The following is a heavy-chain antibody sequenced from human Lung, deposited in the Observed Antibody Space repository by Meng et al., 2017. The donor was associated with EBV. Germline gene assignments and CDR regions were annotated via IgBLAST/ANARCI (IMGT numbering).Heavy chain of an antibody. CDR1: GGSISSGGYS. Sequence: QVQMKGSGPGLGKPSQTLCLTCTVSGGSISSGGYSWSWIRQHPGKGLEWIGYIYYSGSTYYNPSLKSRVTISVDTSKNQFSLKLSSVTAADTAVYYCAATVNDGYFDYWGQGTLVTVSS. D-gene: IGHD4-11*01. J-gene: IGHJ4*02. V-gene: IGHV4-31*03. CDR3: AATVNDGYFDY. CDR2: IYYSGST.